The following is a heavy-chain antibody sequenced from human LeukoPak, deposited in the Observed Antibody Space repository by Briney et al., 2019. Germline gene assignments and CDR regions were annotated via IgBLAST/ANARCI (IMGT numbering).Heavy chain of an antibody. CDR3: ARGGAIYLYYYYMDV. CDR2: IYYSGST. V-gene: IGHV4-59*01. Sequence: SETLSLTCSVSGGSMSSFYWSWIRQPPGKGLEWIGYIYYSGSTNYNPSLKSRVTISVDTSKNQFSLKLSSVTAADTAVYYCARGGAIYLYYYYMDVWGKGTTVTVSS. CDR1: GGSMSSFY. J-gene: IGHJ6*03. D-gene: IGHD3-3*01.